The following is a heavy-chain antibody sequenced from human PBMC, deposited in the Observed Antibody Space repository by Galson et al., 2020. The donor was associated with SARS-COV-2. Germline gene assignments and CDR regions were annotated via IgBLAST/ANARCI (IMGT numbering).Heavy chain of an antibody. D-gene: IGHD1-1*01. Sequence: GESLKISCAASGFTFSSYDMHWVRQATGKGLEWVSAIGTAGDTYYPGSVKGRFTISRENAKNSLYLQMNSLRAGDTAVYYCARGRQLGETYYFDYWGQGTLVTVSS. J-gene: IGHJ4*02. CDR2: IGTAGDT. V-gene: IGHV3-13*01. CDR3: ARGRQLGETYYFDY. CDR1: GFTFSSYD.